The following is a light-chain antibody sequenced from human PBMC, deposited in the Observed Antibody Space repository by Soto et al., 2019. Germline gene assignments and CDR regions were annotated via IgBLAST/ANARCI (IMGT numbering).Light chain of an antibody. J-gene: IGLJ2*01. CDR2: DVS. Sequence: QSALTQPASVSGSPGQSITISCTATSSDVGDYNYVSWYQQHPGKAPKLMIYDVSNRPSGVSNRFSGSKSGNTASLTISGLQAEDEADYYCTSYTSGSTLVVFGGGTQLTVL. CDR3: TSYTSGSTLVV. CDR1: SSDVGDYNY. V-gene: IGLV2-14*01.